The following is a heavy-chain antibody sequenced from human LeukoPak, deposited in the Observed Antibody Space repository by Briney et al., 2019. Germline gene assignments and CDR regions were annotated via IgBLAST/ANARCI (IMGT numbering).Heavy chain of an antibody. D-gene: IGHD6-19*01. J-gene: IGHJ5*02. V-gene: IGHV1-2*02. Sequence: ASVKVSCKASGYTFTGYYMHWVRQAPGQGLEWMGWINPNSGGTNYAQKFQGRVTMTRDTSISTAYMELSRLRSDDTAVYYCAREYSSGWYWFDPWGQVTLVTVSS. CDR3: AREYSSGWYWFDP. CDR2: INPNSGGT. CDR1: GYTFTGYY.